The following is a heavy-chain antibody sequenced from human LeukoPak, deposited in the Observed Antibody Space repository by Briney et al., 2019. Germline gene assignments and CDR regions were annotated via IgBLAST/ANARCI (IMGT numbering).Heavy chain of an antibody. Sequence: SETLSLTCTVSGGSIGSYYWSWIRQPPGKGLEWLGYLYHSGSTNYNASLKSRVTISVDMSKNQLSLKLSSVTAADAAVYYCARDDSGNFDYWGQGILVTVSS. CDR3: ARDDSGNFDY. D-gene: IGHD3-10*01. V-gene: IGHV4-59*01. CDR1: GGSIGSYY. CDR2: LYHSGST. J-gene: IGHJ4*02.